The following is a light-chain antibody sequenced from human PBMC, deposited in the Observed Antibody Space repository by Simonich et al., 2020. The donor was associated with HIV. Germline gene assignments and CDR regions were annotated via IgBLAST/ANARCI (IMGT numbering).Light chain of an antibody. Sequence: QSALPQPRSDSGSLGQSVPISCTGTSCFVGGYKYVTWHQQHPGKAPKLLISDVSKRPSGGPDRFSGSKSGNTASLTIAGLQAEDEADYYCCSYSGTYTRVFGGGTKLTAL. J-gene: IGLJ3*02. CDR2: DVS. CDR3: CSYSGTYTRV. CDR1: SCFVGGYKY. V-gene: IGLV2-11*01.